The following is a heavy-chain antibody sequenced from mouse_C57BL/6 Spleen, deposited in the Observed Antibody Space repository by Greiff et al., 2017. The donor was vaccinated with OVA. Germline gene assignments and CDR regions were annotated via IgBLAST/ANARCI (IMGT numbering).Heavy chain of an antibody. V-gene: IGHV3-6*01. Sequence: VQLKESGPGLVKPSQSLSLTCSVTGYSITSGYYWNWIRQFPGNKLEWMGYISYDGSNNYNPSLKNRISITRDTSKNQFFLKLNSVTTEDTATYYCARRERTGRDWYFDVWGTGTTVTVSS. D-gene: IGHD4-1*01. CDR2: ISYDGSN. J-gene: IGHJ1*03. CDR1: GYSITSGYY. CDR3: ARRERTGRDWYFDV.